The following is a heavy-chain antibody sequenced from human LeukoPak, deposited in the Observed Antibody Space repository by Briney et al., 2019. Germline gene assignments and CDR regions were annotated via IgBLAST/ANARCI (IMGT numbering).Heavy chain of an antibody. CDR2: INRDGGST. Sequence: AGSLRLSCAASGSTFSSDWMHWVRQAPGKGLVWVSRINRDGGSTTYADFVKGRFTISRDNAKNTLYLQMNSLRAEDTAVYYCARHPYDILTGPSFDYWGQGTLVTVSS. CDR1: GSTFSSDW. CDR3: ARHPYDILTGPSFDY. D-gene: IGHD3-9*01. J-gene: IGHJ4*02. V-gene: IGHV3-74*01.